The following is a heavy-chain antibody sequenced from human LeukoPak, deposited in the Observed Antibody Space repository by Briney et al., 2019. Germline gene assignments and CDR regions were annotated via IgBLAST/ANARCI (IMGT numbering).Heavy chain of an antibody. V-gene: IGHV1-46*01. D-gene: IGHD4-17*01. CDR1: GYILTSYY. CDR2: INPSGGST. J-gene: IGHJ4*02. CDR3: ARGDFGDYFLDY. Sequence: ASVKVSCKASGYILTSYYMHWVRQAPGQGLEWMGIINPSGGSTSYAQKFQGRVTMTRDTSSSTVYMELSSLRSEDTAVYYCARGDFGDYFLDYWGQGTLVTVSS.